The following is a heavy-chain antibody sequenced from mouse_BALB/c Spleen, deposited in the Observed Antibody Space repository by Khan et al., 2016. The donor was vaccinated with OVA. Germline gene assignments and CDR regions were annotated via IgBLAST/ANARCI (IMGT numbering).Heavy chain of an antibody. J-gene: IGHJ3*01. V-gene: IGHV3-2*02. D-gene: IGHD3-3*01. Sequence: VQLKQSGPGLVKPSQSLSLTCTVTGYSITSDYAWNWIRQFPGNKLEWMGFISYSGRTSYTPSLKSRISITRDTSKNPFFLQLNSVTTEDTATYYCAGGRAYWGQGTLVTVSA. CDR1: GYSITSDYA. CDR2: ISYSGRT. CDR3: AGGRAY.